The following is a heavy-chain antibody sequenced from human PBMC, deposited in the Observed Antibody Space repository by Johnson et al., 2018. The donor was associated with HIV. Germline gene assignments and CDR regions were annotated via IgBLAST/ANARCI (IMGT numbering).Heavy chain of an antibody. D-gene: IGHD3-22*01. CDR2: IDWNGGRQ. V-gene: IGHV3-20*04. CDR3: ARQLNDDRSGQGGGLDI. CDR1: GFTFDDYG. Sequence: MQLVESGGGVVRPGGSLRLSCVASGFTFDDYGMSWVRQGPGKGLEWVSGIDWNGGRQGYVDSVKGRFIISRDNAKNSLYMEMNNLRAEDTALYYCARQLNDDRSGQGGGLDIWGQGTLVTVSS. J-gene: IGHJ3*02.